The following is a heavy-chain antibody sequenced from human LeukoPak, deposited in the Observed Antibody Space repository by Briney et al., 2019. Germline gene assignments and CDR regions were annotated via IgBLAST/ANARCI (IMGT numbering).Heavy chain of an antibody. CDR2: IYPGDSDT. D-gene: IGHD1-7*01. CDR1: GYSFTSYW. Sequence: GESLKISCKGSGYSFTSYWIGWVRQMPGKGLGWMGIIYPGDSDTRYSPSFQGQVTISADKSISTAYLQWSSLKASDTAMYYCARKSELELDWFDPWGQGTLVTVSS. V-gene: IGHV5-51*01. CDR3: ARKSELELDWFDP. J-gene: IGHJ5*02.